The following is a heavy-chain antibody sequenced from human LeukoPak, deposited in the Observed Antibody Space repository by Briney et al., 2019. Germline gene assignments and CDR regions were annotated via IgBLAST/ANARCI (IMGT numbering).Heavy chain of an antibody. D-gene: IGHD3-10*01. V-gene: IGHV3-74*01. CDR2: INSDGSST. CDR3: ARVAPLVTMVRGVILSNGYYYYGMDV. J-gene: IGHJ6*02. CDR1: GFTFSSYW. Sequence: GGSLRLSCAASGFTFSSYWMHWVRQAPGKGLVWVSRINSDGSSTSYADSVKGRFTISRDNAKNTLYLQMNSLRAEDTAVYYCARVAPLVTMVRGVILSNGYYYYGMDVWGQGTTVTVSS.